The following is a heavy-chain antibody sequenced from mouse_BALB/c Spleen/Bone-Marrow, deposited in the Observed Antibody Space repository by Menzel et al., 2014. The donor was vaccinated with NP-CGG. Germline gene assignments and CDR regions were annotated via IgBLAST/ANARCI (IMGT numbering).Heavy chain of an antibody. Sequence: EVQLQQSGPELVKPGASMKISCKASGYSFAGYTMNWVKQSHGKNLEWIGLINPYNGGSSYNQKFKGKATLAVDKSSSTAYMELLSLTSEDSAVYYCAREGYGSSYGFAYWGQGTLVTVSA. CDR3: AREGYGSSYGFAY. CDR2: INPYNGGS. D-gene: IGHD1-1*01. J-gene: IGHJ3*01. V-gene: IGHV1-18*01. CDR1: GYSFAGYT.